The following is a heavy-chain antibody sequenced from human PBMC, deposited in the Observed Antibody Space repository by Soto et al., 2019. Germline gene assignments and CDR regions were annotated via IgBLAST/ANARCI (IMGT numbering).Heavy chain of an antibody. CDR3: AKDRITMVRGVLIMHY. V-gene: IGHV1-3*01. D-gene: IGHD3-10*01. Sequence: SVKVSCKASGYTFTDYALHWVRQAPGQSLEWMGWINAGNGNTKYSQKVQGRVTITRDTSATTAYMELSSLKSEDTAIYYCAKDRITMVRGVLIMHYLGQGTLVTVSS. CDR1: GYTFTDYA. J-gene: IGHJ4*02. CDR2: INAGNGNT.